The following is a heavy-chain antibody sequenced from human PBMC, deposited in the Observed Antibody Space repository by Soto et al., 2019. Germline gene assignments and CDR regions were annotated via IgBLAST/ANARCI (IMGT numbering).Heavy chain of an antibody. CDR1: GGSISSSNW. CDR2: IYHSGST. Sequence: QVQLQESGPGLVKPSGTLSLTCAVSGGSISSSNWWSWVRQPPGKGLEWIGEIYHSGSTNYNPSLYCRVTKAVDKSQTQFSLRLSSVTAADTAVYYCASGSEDTAMVLPYVMDVWGQGTTVTVSS. CDR3: ASGSEDTAMVLPYVMDV. D-gene: IGHD5-18*01. J-gene: IGHJ6*02. V-gene: IGHV4-4*02.